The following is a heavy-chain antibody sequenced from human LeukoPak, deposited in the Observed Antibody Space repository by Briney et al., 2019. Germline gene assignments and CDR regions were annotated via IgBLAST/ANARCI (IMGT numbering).Heavy chain of an antibody. CDR3: AGLRGRPHAFDI. CDR2: IYNSRST. D-gene: IGHD5-12*01. CDR1: GGSISRGGYY. V-gene: IGHV4-31*03. Sequence: SQTLSLTCTVSGGSISRGGYYWSWIRQHPGKGLKWIGYIYNSRSTYYNPSLKSRVTISVDTSKNQFSLKLGSVSAADTAVYYCAGLRGRPHAFDIWGQGTVVTVSS. J-gene: IGHJ3*02.